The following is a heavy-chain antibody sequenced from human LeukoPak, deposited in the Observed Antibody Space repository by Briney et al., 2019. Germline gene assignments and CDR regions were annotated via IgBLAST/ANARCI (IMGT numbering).Heavy chain of an antibody. V-gene: IGHV3-11*04. D-gene: IGHD6-6*01. Sequence: GGSLRLSCAASGFTFSDYCMSWIRQAPGKGLEWVSYISSSGSTIYYADSVKGRFTISRDISKNTLYLQMNSLRAEDTAVYYYARDDQGPSSYSSSYYFDYWGQGTLVTVSS. CDR1: GFTFSDYC. J-gene: IGHJ4*02. CDR3: ARDDQGPSSYSSSYYFDY. CDR2: ISSSGSTI.